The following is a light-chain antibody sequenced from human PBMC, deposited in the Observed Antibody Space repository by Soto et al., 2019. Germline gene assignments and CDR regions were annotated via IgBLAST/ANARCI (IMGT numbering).Light chain of an antibody. Sequence: DIQMTQSPSSLSASVGDRVTITCQASQNINNYLNWYQQKPGRAPKLLIYDASNLEAGVPSRFRGSGSGTHFTFVISTLQPEDVAMYYCQQFDNFPITFGQGTRLENK. CDR3: QQFDNFPIT. CDR1: QNINNY. V-gene: IGKV1-33*01. CDR2: DAS. J-gene: IGKJ5*01.